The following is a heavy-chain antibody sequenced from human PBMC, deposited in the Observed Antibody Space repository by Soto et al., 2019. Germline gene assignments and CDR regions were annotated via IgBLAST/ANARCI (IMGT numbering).Heavy chain of an antibody. CDR1: GFTFSAYS. J-gene: IGHJ4*02. CDR3: AKGRGQNWNFDY. D-gene: IGHD1-1*01. Sequence: EVQLLESGGGLVQPGGSLRLSCTASGFTFSAYSMSWVRQAPGKGLEWVSGMSGSGGTAYYADSVKGRFSISRDSLVNTLYLQMNNLRAEDTAVYYCAKGRGQNWNFDYWGQGTLVTVSP. V-gene: IGHV3-23*01. CDR2: MSGSGGTA.